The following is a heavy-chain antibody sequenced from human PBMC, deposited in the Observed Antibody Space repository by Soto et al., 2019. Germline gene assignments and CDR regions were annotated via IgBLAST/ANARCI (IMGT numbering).Heavy chain of an antibody. CDR3: ARYDYGNYGGAFDI. Sequence: GGSLRLSCAASGFTVSSNYMSWVRQAPGKGLEWVSVIYSGGSTYYADSVKGRFTISRDNVKNSLYLQMNSLRAEDTAVYYCARYDYGNYGGAFDIWGQGTVVTVSS. D-gene: IGHD4-17*01. V-gene: IGHV3-53*01. CDR2: IYSGGST. CDR1: GFTVSSNY. J-gene: IGHJ3*02.